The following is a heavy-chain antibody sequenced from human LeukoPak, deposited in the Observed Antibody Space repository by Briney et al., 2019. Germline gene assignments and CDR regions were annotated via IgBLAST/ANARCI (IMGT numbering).Heavy chain of an antibody. CDR1: GGSIRTYY. J-gene: IGHJ6*03. D-gene: IGHD3-16*02. CDR2: VYYSGST. Sequence: ASETLSLTCTVSGGSIRTYYWNWIRQPPGKGLEWIGYVYYSGSTKYNPSLKSRVTMSVDTSKSQFSLKLSSVTAADTAVYYCARSGYDYVWGSYRYSSYYYYYMDVWGKGTTVTVSS. CDR3: ARSGYDYVWGSYRYSSYYYYYMDV. V-gene: IGHV4-59*12.